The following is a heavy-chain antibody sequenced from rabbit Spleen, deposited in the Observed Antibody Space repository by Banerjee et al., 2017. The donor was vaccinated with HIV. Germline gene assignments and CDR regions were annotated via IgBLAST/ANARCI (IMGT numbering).Heavy chain of an antibody. CDR3: ARDTSSSFSSYGMDL. V-gene: IGHV1S45*01. Sequence: QQQLVESGGGLVKPEGSLTLTCIASGVSFSGNSYMCWVRQAPGKGLEWIACIDTGGSGFTYLASWAKGRFTISKTSSTTVTLQMTSLTAADTATYFCARDTSSSFSSYGMDLWGPGTLVTVS. J-gene: IGHJ6*01. D-gene: IGHD1-1*01. CDR1: GVSFSGNSY. CDR2: IDTGGSGFT.